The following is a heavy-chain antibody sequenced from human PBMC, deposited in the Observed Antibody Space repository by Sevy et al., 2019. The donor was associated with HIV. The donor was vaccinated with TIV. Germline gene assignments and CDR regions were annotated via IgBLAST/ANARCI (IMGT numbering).Heavy chain of an antibody. CDR3: ARGGQRFDY. CDR1: GFTFSSYW. V-gene: IGHV3-7*01. D-gene: IGHD6-25*01. Sequence: GGSLRLSCAASGFTFSSYWMSWVRQAPGKGLEWVANIKQDGSERYYLDSVKGRFTISRDNAKNSPYLQMDSLRAEDTAVYYCARGGQRFDYWGQGTLVTVSS. J-gene: IGHJ4*02. CDR2: IKQDGSER.